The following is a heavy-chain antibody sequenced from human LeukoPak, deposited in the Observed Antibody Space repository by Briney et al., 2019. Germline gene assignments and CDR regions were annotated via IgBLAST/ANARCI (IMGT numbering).Heavy chain of an antibody. J-gene: IGHJ5*02. CDR1: GFTLSSYW. D-gene: IGHD3-10*01. Sequence: GGSLRLSCAASGFTLSSYWMHWVRQAPGKGLVWVSCINSDGSNTRYADSVKGRFTISRDNAKNTLYLQMNSLRAEDTAVYYCAKGAMVRGVTYNWFDPWGQGTLVTVSS. CDR3: AKGAMVRGVTYNWFDP. V-gene: IGHV3-74*01. CDR2: INSDGSNT.